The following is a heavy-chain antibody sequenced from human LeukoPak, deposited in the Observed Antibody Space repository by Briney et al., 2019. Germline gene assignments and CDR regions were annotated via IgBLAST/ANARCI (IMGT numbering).Heavy chain of an antibody. CDR1: GFTFSSYG. J-gene: IGHJ4*02. D-gene: IGHD6-19*01. CDR3: ARAVAGTLDY. Sequence: PGGSLRLSCAASGFTFSSYGMHWVRQAPGKGLEWVSSISSSGSYIYADSVKGRFTISRDNAKNSLYLQMNSLRAEDTAVYYCARAVAGTLDYWGQGTLVTVSS. CDR2: ISSSGSYI. V-gene: IGHV3-21*01.